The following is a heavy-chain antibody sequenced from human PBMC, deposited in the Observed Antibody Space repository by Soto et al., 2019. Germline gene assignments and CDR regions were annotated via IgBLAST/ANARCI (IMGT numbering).Heavy chain of an antibody. J-gene: IGHJ3*02. CDR1: GFSVSSYS. CDR3: VRDSGWAFDI. V-gene: IGHV3-48*02. Sequence: EVQLVESGGGLVQPGPSLRVSCAASGFSVSSYSMNWVRQAPGKGLEWISYSVKGRFTISRDNAKNSLSLQMNSLRDEDTAVYYCVRDSGWAFDIWGLGTMVTVSS. D-gene: IGHD6-19*01.